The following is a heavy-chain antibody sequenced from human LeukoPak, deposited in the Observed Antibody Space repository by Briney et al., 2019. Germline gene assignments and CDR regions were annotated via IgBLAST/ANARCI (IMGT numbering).Heavy chain of an antibody. D-gene: IGHD1-7*01. V-gene: IGHV3-33*01. Sequence: SGGSLRLSCAVSGFTFSRYGMHWVRQAPGKGLEWVAVIWDDGSNEFYADSVKGRFTISRDNAKNSLYLQMNSLRVEDTAVYYCARELSGTTSYYFDYWGQGTLVTVSS. CDR3: ARELSGTTSYYFDY. CDR2: IWDDGSNE. CDR1: GFTFSRYG. J-gene: IGHJ4*02.